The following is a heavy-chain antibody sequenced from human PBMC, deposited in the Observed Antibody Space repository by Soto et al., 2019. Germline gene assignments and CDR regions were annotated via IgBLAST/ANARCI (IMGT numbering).Heavy chain of an antibody. CDR1: GYSFEDYS. V-gene: IGHV3-9*01. J-gene: IGHJ4*02. CDR2: ISWNGNFT. CDR3: VGGSWFD. Sequence: EVQLVESGGDMVQPGRSLKLSCVGSGYSFEDYSMHWVRQAPGKGLEWVSGISWNGNFTGYADSVKGRFTISRDNAKNSLFLQMRSLNLEDTALYYCVGGSWFDWGQGTLVTVSS. D-gene: IGHD2-15*01.